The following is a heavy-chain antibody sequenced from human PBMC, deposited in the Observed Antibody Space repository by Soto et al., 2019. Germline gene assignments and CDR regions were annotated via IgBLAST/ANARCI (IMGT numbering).Heavy chain of an antibody. Sequence: QVHLVQSGVEVKTPGASVKVSCQASGYTFFTYDISWVRQAPGQGLECMGWISTYSGDTKYAQKFQGRVTMTTDTSTTTAYLELRSLRSADTAVYYCARHHGPTTSENWFDPWGQGNLVTVSS. CDR1: GYTFFTYD. CDR3: ARHHGPTTSENWFDP. J-gene: IGHJ5*02. CDR2: ISTYSGDT. D-gene: IGHD5-12*01. V-gene: IGHV1-18*01.